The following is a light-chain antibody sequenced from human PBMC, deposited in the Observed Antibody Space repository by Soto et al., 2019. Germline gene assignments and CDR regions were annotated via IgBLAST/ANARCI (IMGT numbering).Light chain of an antibody. Sequence: EIVMTQSPATLSASPGERATLSCRASQSVSSSLAWYHQKPGQGPRLLIYGASTRASGIPARFSGSGSGTEFTLTISSLQSEDFAVYYCQQYNNWPLTFGGGTKVEIK. V-gene: IGKV3-15*01. CDR2: GAS. J-gene: IGKJ4*01. CDR1: QSVSSS. CDR3: QQYNNWPLT.